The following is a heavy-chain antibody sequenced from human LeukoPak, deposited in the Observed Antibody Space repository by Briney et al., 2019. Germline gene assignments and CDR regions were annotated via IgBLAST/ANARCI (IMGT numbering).Heavy chain of an antibody. D-gene: IGHD6-13*01. V-gene: IGHV3-23*01. CDR2: ISGSGLST. J-gene: IGHJ4*02. CDR1: GFTLSSYA. CDR3: ARGSRAAA. Sequence: GGSLRLSCVASGFTLSSYAMSWVRQAPGKGLEWVSTISGSGLSTYYADSVKGRFTISRDNSNNTLYLQMNSLRDEDTAVYYCARGSRAAAWGQGTLVTVSS.